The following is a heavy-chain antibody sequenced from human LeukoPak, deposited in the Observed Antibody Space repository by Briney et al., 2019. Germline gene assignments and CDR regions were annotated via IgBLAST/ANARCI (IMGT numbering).Heavy chain of an antibody. Sequence: GGSLRLSCAASGFTFSSYAMSWVRQAPGKGLEWVSAISGSGTRTDYADSVKGRFTISRDNSKNTLYLQMNSLRAEDTAVYYCAKVEYSSSTLADYWGQGTLVTVSS. CDR2: ISGSGTRT. CDR1: GFTFSSYA. CDR3: AKVEYSSSTLADY. D-gene: IGHD6-6*01. J-gene: IGHJ4*02. V-gene: IGHV3-23*01.